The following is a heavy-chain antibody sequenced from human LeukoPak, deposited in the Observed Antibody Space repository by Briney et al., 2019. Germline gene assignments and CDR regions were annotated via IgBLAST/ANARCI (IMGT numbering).Heavy chain of an antibody. V-gene: IGHV4-39*07. CDR3: ATLWSPRPGSGYPPYYYYYMDV. CDR1: GGSISSSSYY. J-gene: IGHJ6*03. D-gene: IGHD3-3*01. Sequence: SETLSLTCTVSGGSISSSSYYWGWIRQPPGKGLEWIGSIYYSGSTYYNPSLKSRVTISVDTSKNQFSLKLSSVTAADTAVYYCATLWSPRPGSGYPPYYYYYMDVWGKGTTVTVSS. CDR2: IYYSGST.